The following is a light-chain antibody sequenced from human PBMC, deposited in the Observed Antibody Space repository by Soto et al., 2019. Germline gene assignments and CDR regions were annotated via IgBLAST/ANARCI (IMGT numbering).Light chain of an antibody. J-gene: IGKJ4*01. V-gene: IGKV1-17*01. CDR2: AAS. CDR3: LQHNTYPLA. Sequence: DIQMTQSPSSLSASVGDRVTITCRAMQSIRSGLGWYQQKPRKAPKRLIDAASSLQSGVPSRFSGSGSETEFTLTISSLQPENFATYYCLQHNTYPLAFCGGTKVEIK. CDR1: QSIRSG.